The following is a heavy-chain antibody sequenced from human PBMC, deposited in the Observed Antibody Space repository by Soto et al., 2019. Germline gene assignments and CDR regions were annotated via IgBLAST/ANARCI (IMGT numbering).Heavy chain of an antibody. Sequence: ASVKVSCKASGYTFTSYDINWVRQATGQGLEWMGWMNPNSGNTGYAQKFQGRVTMTRNTSISTAYMELSSLRSEDTAVYYCARVTTIFGVGPYYYYMDVWGKGTTVTVSS. CDR3: ARVTTIFGVGPYYYYMDV. CDR1: GYTFTSYD. CDR2: MNPNSGNT. D-gene: IGHD3-3*01. J-gene: IGHJ6*03. V-gene: IGHV1-8*01.